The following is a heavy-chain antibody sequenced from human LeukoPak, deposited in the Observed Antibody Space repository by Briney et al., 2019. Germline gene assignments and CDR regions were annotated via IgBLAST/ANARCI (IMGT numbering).Heavy chain of an antibody. D-gene: IGHD4-17*01. CDR3: ARDRTVTPDDY. J-gene: IGHJ4*02. CDR1: GFTFSSYS. CDR2: ISFSSSTI. V-gene: IGHV3-48*01. Sequence: VGSPRLSCAASGFTFSSYSMNWVRQAPGEGLEWVSYISFSSSTIYYADSVKGRFTISRDNAKNSVSLQMNSLRAEDTAVYYCARDRTVTPDDYWGQGTLVTVSS.